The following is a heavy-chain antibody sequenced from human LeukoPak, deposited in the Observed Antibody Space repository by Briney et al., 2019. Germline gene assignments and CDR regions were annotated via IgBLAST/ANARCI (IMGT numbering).Heavy chain of an antibody. CDR2: INPNSGGT. Sequence: GSVKVSCEASGYTFTGYYMHWVRQAPGQGLEWMGWINPNSGGTNYAQKFQGRVTMTRDTSISTAYTELSRLRSDDTAVYYCARGGSGSYFSWLDPWGQGTLVTVSS. CDR1: GYTFTGYY. J-gene: IGHJ5*02. D-gene: IGHD3-10*01. V-gene: IGHV1-2*02. CDR3: ARGGSGSYFSWLDP.